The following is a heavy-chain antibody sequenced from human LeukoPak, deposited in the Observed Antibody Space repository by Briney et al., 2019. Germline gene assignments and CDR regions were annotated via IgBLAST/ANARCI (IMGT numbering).Heavy chain of an antibody. V-gene: IGHV1-8*01. Sequence: ASVKVSCKASGYTFTSYDINWIRQASGQGLEWMGWMSPDTGLTGYAQKFQGRVTMTGNTSISTVYMELSSLTSEDTAVYYCARGVPQSTSRDYWGQGTLVTVSS. CDR3: ARGVPQSTSRDY. J-gene: IGHJ4*02. CDR1: GYTFTSYD. CDR2: MSPDTGLT.